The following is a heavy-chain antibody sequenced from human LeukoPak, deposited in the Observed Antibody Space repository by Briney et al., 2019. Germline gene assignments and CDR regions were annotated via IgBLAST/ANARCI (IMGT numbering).Heavy chain of an antibody. V-gene: IGHV1-18*01. CDR3: ARDLPPYYDYVWGSYRPLDY. Sequence: GASVKVSCKASGYTFTSYGISWVRQAPGQGLEWMGWISAYNGNTNYAQKLQGRVTMTTDTSTSTAYTELRSLRSDDTAVYYCARDLPPYYDYVWGSYRPLDYWGQGTLVTVSS. CDR2: ISAYNGNT. D-gene: IGHD3-16*02. J-gene: IGHJ4*02. CDR1: GYTFTSYG.